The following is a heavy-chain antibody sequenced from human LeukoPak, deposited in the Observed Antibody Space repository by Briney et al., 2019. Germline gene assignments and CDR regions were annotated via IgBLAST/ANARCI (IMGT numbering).Heavy chain of an antibody. CDR3: WVVRGFSRGNDY. D-gene: IGHD3-10*01. J-gene: IGHJ4*02. Sequence: PSQTLSLTCTVSGGSISSGGYYWSWIRQPPGKGLEWIGYIYHSGSTYYNPSLKSRVTISVDRSKNQFSLKLSSGTAADTAVYYCWVVRGFSRGNDYWGQGTLVTVSS. CDR2: IYHSGST. V-gene: IGHV4-30-2*01. CDR1: GGSISSGGYY.